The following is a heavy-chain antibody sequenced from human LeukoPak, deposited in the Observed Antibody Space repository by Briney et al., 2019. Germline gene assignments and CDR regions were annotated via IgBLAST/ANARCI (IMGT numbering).Heavy chain of an antibody. D-gene: IGHD3-22*01. J-gene: IGHJ4*02. V-gene: IGHV3-23*01. CDR2: ISGSGGST. Sequence: PGGSLRLSCAASGFTFSSYAMSWVRQAPGKGLEWVSAISGSGGSTYYADFVKGRFTISRDNSKNTLYMQMNSLRAEDTAVYYCAKVINSGYYYYFDYWGQGTLVTVSS. CDR3: AKVINSGYYYYFDY. CDR1: GFTFSSYA.